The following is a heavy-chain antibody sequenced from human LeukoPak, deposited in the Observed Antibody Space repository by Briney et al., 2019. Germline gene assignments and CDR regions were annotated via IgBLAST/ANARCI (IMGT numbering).Heavy chain of an antibody. D-gene: IGHD1-1*01. Sequence: PGGSLRLSCAASGFTFSSYAMSWVRQAPGKGLEWVSAISGSGGSTYYADSVKGRFTISRDNSKNTLYLQMNSLRAEDTAVYYCASANGDYYYYGMDVWGQGTTVTVSS. CDR3: ASANGDYYYYGMDV. CDR1: GFTFSSYA. J-gene: IGHJ6*02. CDR2: ISGSGGST. V-gene: IGHV3-23*01.